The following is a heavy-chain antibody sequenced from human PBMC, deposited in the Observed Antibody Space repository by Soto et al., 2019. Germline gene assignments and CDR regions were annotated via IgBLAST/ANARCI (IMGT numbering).Heavy chain of an antibody. CDR1: GGTFSRHA. CDR3: ARGWGYDSNDYYYAY. V-gene: IGHV1-69*01. Sequence: QVQLVQSGAEVRKPGSSVKVSCKASGGTFSRHAISWVRQAPGQALEWMGGIIPIFGTANHAQKFQGRVTIIADESTSTVYMELGSVRSEDTAMYYCARGWGYDSNDYYYAYWGQGTLVIVSS. D-gene: IGHD3-22*01. J-gene: IGHJ4*02. CDR2: IIPIFGTA.